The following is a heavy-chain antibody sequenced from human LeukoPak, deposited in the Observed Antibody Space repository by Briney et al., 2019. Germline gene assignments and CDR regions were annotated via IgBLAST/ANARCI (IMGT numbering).Heavy chain of an antibody. V-gene: IGHV3-21*01. Sequence: GGSLRLSCAASGFTFSSYGMNWVRQAPGKGLEWVSSISSSSSYIYYADSVKGRFTISRDNAKNSLYLQMNSLRAEDTAVYYCARDDDYGDLFDYWGQGTLVTVSS. CDR1: GFTFSSYG. D-gene: IGHD4-17*01. CDR2: ISSSSSYI. CDR3: ARDDDYGDLFDY. J-gene: IGHJ4*02.